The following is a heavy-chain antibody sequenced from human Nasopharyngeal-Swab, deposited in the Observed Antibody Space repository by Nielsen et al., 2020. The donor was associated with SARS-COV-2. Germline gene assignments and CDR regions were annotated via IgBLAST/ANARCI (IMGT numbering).Heavy chain of an antibody. CDR3: ARGGPPGHYYHYYGLDV. V-gene: IGHV4-34*01. D-gene: IGHD1-14*01. CDR2: ISHSGTS. Sequence: WIRQPPGKGLEWIGEISHSGTSKYNPALKSRVTISVDTSKNQVSLKLRSVTAADRGVHYCARGGPPGHYYHYYGLDVWGQGTTVTVSS. J-gene: IGHJ6*02.